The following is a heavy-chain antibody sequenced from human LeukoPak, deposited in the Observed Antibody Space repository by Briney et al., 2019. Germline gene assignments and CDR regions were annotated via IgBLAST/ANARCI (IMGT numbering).Heavy chain of an antibody. CDR2: ISSSSSYI. CDR3: ARLEGYYDFWSGYYQEFDP. D-gene: IGHD3-3*01. Sequence: PGGSLRLSCAASGFTFSSYSMNWVRQAPGKGLEWVSSISSSSSYIYYADSVKGRFTISRDNAKNSLYLQMNSLRAEDTAVYYCARLEGYYDFWSGYYQEFDPWGQGTLVTVSS. V-gene: IGHV3-21*01. CDR1: GFTFSSYS. J-gene: IGHJ5*02.